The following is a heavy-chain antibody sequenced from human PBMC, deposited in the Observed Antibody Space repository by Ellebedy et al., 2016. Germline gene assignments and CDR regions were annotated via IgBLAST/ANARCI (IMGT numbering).Heavy chain of an antibody. Sequence: ASVKVSCXASGYTFTGYYMHWVRQAPGQGLEWMGWINPNSGGTNYAQKFQGRVTMTRDTSISTAYMELSRLRSDDTAVYYCVRDMGSFGWLLDYWGQGTLVTVSS. CDR2: INPNSGGT. D-gene: IGHD3-10*01. CDR1: GYTFTGYY. J-gene: IGHJ4*02. CDR3: VRDMGSFGWLLDY. V-gene: IGHV1-2*02.